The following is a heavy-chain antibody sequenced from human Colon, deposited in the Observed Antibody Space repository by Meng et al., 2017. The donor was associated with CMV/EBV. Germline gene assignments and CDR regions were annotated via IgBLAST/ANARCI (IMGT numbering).Heavy chain of an antibody. CDR1: GFPVSSKY. D-gene: IGHD3-16*01. J-gene: IGHJ4*02. CDR2: IYIDDSI. Sequence: VQWVGSGGGLVQPGGSLRLSCAASGFPVSSKYMSWVRQAPGKGLEWVSVIYIDDSIYYADSVEGRFTISRDNSRNTVYLQMNSLRAEDTAVYYCARDSPHAWDWGQGTLVTVSS. CDR3: ARDSPHAWD. V-gene: IGHV3-53*01.